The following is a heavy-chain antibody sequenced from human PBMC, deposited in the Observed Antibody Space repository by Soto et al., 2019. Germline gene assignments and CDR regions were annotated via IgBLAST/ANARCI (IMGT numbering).Heavy chain of an antibody. J-gene: IGHJ4*02. Sequence: QVQLVQSGAEVKKPGSSVKVSCKASGGTFSSYTISWVRQAPGQGLEWMGRIIPILGIANYAQKFQGRVTITADTSTSPAYMELSSLRSEDTAVYYCASGQRESSSWYFYWGQGTLVTVSS. CDR3: ASGQRESSSWYFY. CDR2: IIPILGIA. CDR1: GGTFSSYT. V-gene: IGHV1-69*02. D-gene: IGHD6-13*01.